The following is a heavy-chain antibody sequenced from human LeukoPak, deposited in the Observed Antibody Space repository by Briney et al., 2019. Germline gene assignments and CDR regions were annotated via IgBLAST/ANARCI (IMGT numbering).Heavy chain of an antibody. V-gene: IGHV1-69*04. CDR3: ARDSGGAVGAFDI. CDR1: GGTFSSYA. D-gene: IGHD2-15*01. J-gene: IGHJ3*02. CDR2: IIPILGIA. Sequence: ASVKVSCKASGGTFSSYAISWVRQAPGQGLEWMGRIIPILGIANYAQKFQGRVTITADKSTSTAYMELSSLRSEDTAVYYCARDSGGAVGAFDIWGQGTMVTVSS.